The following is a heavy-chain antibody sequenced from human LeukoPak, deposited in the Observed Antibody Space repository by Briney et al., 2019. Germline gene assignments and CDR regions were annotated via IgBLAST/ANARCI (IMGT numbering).Heavy chain of an antibody. V-gene: IGHV3-9*01. Sequence: QSGGSLRLSCVASGFTLSSYNMKWVRQAPGKGLEWVSGISWNSGMMGYADSVEGRFSISRDNAKNSLYLQMNSLRTEDTAFYYCARCTTTGQALDFWGQGTLVTVSS. CDR1: GFTLSSYN. D-gene: IGHD1-1*01. CDR3: ARCTTTGQALDF. J-gene: IGHJ4*02. CDR2: ISWNSGMM.